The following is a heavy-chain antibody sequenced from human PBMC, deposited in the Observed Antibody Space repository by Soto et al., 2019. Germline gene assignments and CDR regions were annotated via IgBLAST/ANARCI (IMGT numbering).Heavy chain of an antibody. CDR2: IYYSGST. CDR3: ARQELNYDILTGYYSDWFQPLWSYYYYGMDV. Sequence: SENLSLTCTVSGGSISSSSYYWGWIRQPPGKGLEWIGSIYYSGSTYYNPSLKSRVTISVDTSKNQFSLKLSSVTAADTAVYYCARQELNYDILTGYYSDWFQPLWSYYYYGMDVWGQGTTVTVSS. J-gene: IGHJ6*02. CDR1: GGSISSSSYY. V-gene: IGHV4-39*01. D-gene: IGHD3-9*01.